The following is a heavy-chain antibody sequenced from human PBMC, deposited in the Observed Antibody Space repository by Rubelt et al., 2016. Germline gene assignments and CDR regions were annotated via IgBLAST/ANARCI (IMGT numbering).Heavy chain of an antibody. J-gene: IGHJ4*02. CDR1: GGSFRGYY. CDR3: AGGRGYDYIWGRQYYFDK. D-gene: IGHD3-16*01. V-gene: IGHV4-34*01. Sequence: QVQLQQWGAGMLKTSETLSLTCAVYGGSFRGYYWSWTRQPPGKGLEWIGEIIHSGSTKYNPSLKSRVTISVDTSKNQFSLKVDSVTAADTAVYYCAGGRGYDYIWGRQYYFDKWGQGTLVTVSS. CDR2: IIHSGST.